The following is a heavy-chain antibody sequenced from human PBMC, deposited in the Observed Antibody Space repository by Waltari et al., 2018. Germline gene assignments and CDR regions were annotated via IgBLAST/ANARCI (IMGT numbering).Heavy chain of an antibody. CDR1: GGSFSGYY. D-gene: IGHD3-3*01. Sequence: QVQLQQWGAGLLKPSETLSLTCAVYGGSFSGYYWSWIRPPPGKGLEWSGEINHSGSTNYNPSLKSRVTISVDTSKNQFSLKLSSVTAADTAVYYCARRRLRFLEWLQNDAFDIWGQGTMVTVSS. CDR3: ARRRLRFLEWLQNDAFDI. V-gene: IGHV4-34*01. J-gene: IGHJ3*02. CDR2: INHSGST.